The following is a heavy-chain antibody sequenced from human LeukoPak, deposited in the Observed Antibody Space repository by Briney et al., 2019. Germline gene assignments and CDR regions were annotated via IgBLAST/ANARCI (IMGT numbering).Heavy chain of an antibody. CDR1: GYTFSSYW. CDR2: IKQGGSEK. V-gene: IGHV3-7*01. CDR3: ARDPTPSSDVDV. D-gene: IGHD6-6*01. J-gene: IGHJ6*04. Sequence: SGGSLRLSCAASGYTFSSYWMSWVRQAPGKGLEWVANIKQGGSEKYYVDSVKGRFTISRDNAKNSLYLQMNSLRAEDTAVYYCARDPTPSSDVDVWGKGTTVTVSS.